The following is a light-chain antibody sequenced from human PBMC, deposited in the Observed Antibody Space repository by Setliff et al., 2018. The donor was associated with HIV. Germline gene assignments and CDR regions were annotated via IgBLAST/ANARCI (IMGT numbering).Light chain of an antibody. V-gene: IGLV2-14*01. Sequence: SGSPGQSITISCTGTSSDVGGYNYVSWYQHHPGKAPKLMIYEVNNRPSGVSNRFSGSKSGNTASLTISGLQAEDEADYYCSSFTSTSTVVVFGGGTKVTVL. CDR1: SSDVGGYNY. CDR2: EVN. CDR3: SSFTSTSTVVV. J-gene: IGLJ2*01.